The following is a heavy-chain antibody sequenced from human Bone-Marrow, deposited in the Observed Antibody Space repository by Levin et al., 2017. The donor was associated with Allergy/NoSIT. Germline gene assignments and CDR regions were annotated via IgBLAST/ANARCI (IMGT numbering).Heavy chain of an antibody. Sequence: GESLKISCAASGFTFSSYAMSWVRQAPGKGLEWVSAISGSGGSTYYADSVKGRFTISRDNSKNTLYLQMNSLRAEDTAVYYCAKKEGRGSYFGIDYWGQGTLVTVSS. D-gene: IGHD1-26*01. J-gene: IGHJ4*02. V-gene: IGHV3-23*01. CDR1: GFTFSSYA. CDR3: AKKEGRGSYFGIDY. CDR2: ISGSGGST.